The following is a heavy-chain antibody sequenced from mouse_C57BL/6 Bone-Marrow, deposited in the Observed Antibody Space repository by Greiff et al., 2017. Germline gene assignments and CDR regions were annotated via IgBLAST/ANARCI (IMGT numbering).Heavy chain of an antibody. V-gene: IGHV14-4*01. D-gene: IGHD1-1*01. CDR3: TSYYYGSSSPFAY. Sequence: VQLKQSGAELVRPGASVKLSCTASGFNIKDDYMHWVKQRPEQGLEWIGWIDPENGDTEYASKFQGKATITAATSSNTAYLQLSSLTSESTAVYYCTSYYYGSSSPFAYWGQGTLVTVSA. J-gene: IGHJ3*01. CDR2: IDPENGDT. CDR1: GFNIKDDY.